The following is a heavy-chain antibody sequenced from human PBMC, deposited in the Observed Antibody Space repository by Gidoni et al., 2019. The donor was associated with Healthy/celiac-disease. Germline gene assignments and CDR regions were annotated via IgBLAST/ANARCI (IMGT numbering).Heavy chain of an antibody. CDR3: ARARPKIVGATVLDY. CDR1: GGSFSGYY. V-gene: IGHV4-34*01. J-gene: IGHJ4*02. CDR2: INHSGST. D-gene: IGHD1-26*01. Sequence: QVQLQQWGAGLLKPSETLSLTFAVYGGSFSGYYWSWIRQPPGKGLEWIGEINHSGSTNYNPSLKSRVTISVDTSKNQFSLKLSSVTAADTAVYYCARARPKIVGATVLDYWGQGTLVTVSS.